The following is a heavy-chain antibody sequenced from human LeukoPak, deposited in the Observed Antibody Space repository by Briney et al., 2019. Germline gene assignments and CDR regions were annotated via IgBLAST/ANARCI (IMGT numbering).Heavy chain of an antibody. CDR2: IIPIFGTA. CDR1: GGTFSSYA. V-gene: IGHV1-69*06. Sequence: SVKVSCKASGGTFSSYAISWVRQAPGQGLEWMGGIIPIFGTANYAQKFQGRVTITADKSTSTAYMELSSLRPEDTAVYYCARGIYQPNDNDAFDIWGQGTMVTVSS. J-gene: IGHJ3*02. CDR3: ARGIYQPNDNDAFDI. D-gene: IGHD1-14*01.